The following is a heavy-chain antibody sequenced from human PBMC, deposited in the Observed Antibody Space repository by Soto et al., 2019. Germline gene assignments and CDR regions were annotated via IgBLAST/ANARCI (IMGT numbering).Heavy chain of an antibody. CDR2: IWSDGSKE. V-gene: IGHV3-33*01. D-gene: IGHD3-16*01. CDR1: GLPFSASG. Sequence: QAQLVESGGGVVQPGRSLRLSCAASGLPFSASGMHWVRQAPGKGLEWVAMIWSDGSKEYYADSVKGRFTITRDNSKNMIFLQMDSLRAEGTAVYYCARDKGVTCLDTWGQGNMVTVSS. CDR3: ARDKGVTCLDT. J-gene: IGHJ5*02.